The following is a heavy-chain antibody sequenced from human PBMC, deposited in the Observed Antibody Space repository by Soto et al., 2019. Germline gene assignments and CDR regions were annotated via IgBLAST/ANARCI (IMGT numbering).Heavy chain of an antibody. CDR3: AKDHPYCDILTGYPDY. CDR1: VFTFSSYA. D-gene: IGHD3-9*01. V-gene: IGHV3-23*01. Sequence: WWSLRLSCSASVFTFSSYAMSWFRQAPGKGLEWVSAISGSGGSTYYADSVKGRFTISRDNSKNTLYLQMNSLRAEDTAVYYCAKDHPYCDILTGYPDYWGQGTLVTVSS. CDR2: ISGSGGST. J-gene: IGHJ4*02.